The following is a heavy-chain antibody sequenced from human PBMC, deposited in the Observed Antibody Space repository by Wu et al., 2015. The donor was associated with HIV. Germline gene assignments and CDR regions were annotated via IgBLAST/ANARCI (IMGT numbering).Heavy chain of an antibody. CDR2: IDPYSGNA. Sequence: QAHLVQSGAEVKKPGASVKIACESSGYTFSSYYMNWVRQVPGQGLEWMGMIDPYSGNANYAQKFQGRVTMTRDMSTRTVYVELNRLTSEDTAVYFCARDPEVPIVDYYFDSWGQGTLVIVAS. CDR1: GYTFSSYY. CDR3: ARDPEVPIVDYYFDS. D-gene: IGHD2-21*01. V-gene: IGHV1-46*01. J-gene: IGHJ4*02.